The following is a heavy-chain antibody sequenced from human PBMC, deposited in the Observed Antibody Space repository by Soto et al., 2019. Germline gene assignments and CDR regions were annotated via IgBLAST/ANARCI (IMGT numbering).Heavy chain of an antibody. CDR1: GFTFSNYA. J-gene: IGHJ4*02. V-gene: IGHV3-23*01. CDR2: ISGSGGST. Sequence: EVQLLESGGGLVQPGGSLRLSCAASGFTFSNYAMSWVRQAPGKGLEWVSGISGSGGSTYYADSVKGRFTISRDNSRNTLFLQMNSLRAEDTAIYYCAKGGRVTTVTTHCDYWGQGTLLTVSS. CDR3: AKGGRVTTVTTHCDY. D-gene: IGHD4-17*01.